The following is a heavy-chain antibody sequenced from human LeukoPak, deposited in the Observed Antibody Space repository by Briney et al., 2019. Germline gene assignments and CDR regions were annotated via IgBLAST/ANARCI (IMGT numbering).Heavy chain of an antibody. D-gene: IGHD3-22*01. V-gene: IGHV4-38-2*02. CDR2: IYHSGSA. Sequence: SETLSLTCTVSGYSVSSGYYWGWIRQSPGKGLEWIGSIYHSGSAYYSPSLRSRITISVDTSKNQFSLKLSSVTAADTAVYYCAREDYYDSSGYYLDCWGQGTLVTVSS. CDR3: AREDYYDSSGYYLDC. CDR1: GYSVSSGYY. J-gene: IGHJ4*02.